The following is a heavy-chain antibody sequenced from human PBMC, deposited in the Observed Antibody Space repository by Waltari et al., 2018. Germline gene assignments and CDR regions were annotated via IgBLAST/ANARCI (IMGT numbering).Heavy chain of an antibody. CDR1: GFTFSSYA. V-gene: IGHV3-23*01. J-gene: IGHJ1*01. CDR3: AKAIAAAGTGNFQH. D-gene: IGHD6-13*01. Sequence: EVQLLESGGGLVQPGGSLRLSCAASGFTFSSYAMSWVRQAPGKGLEWVSAISGSGGSTNYPASGTVRLTISRDNSKNTLYLQMNSLRAEDTVVYYCAKAIAAAGTGNFQHWGQGTLVTVSS. CDR2: ISGSGGST.